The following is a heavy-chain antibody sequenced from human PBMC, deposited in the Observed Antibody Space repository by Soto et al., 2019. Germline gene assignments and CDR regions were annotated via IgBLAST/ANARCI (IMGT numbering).Heavy chain of an antibody. D-gene: IGHD5-18*01. Sequence: SATLSLTCTVSGGSISSYYWSWIRQPPGKGLEWIGYIYYSGSTNYNPSLKSRVTISVDTSKNQFSLKLSSVTAAGTAVYYCARGRGYSYGNFDYWGQGTLVTVSS. CDR3: ARGRGYSYGNFDY. J-gene: IGHJ4*02. V-gene: IGHV4-59*01. CDR1: GGSISSYY. CDR2: IYYSGST.